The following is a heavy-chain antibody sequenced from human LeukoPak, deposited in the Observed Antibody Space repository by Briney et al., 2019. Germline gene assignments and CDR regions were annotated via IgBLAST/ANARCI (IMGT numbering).Heavy chain of an antibody. D-gene: IGHD3-3*01. CDR2: IHTSGST. CDR3: ARDLDFWSGYPNDY. Sequence: SETLSLTCTVSGGSISSYYWSWIRQPAGKGLEWIGRIHTSGSTNYNPSLKSRVTMSVDTSKNQFSLKLSSVTAADTAVYYCARDLDFWSGYPNDYWGQGTLVTVSS. CDR1: GGSISSYY. J-gene: IGHJ4*02. V-gene: IGHV4-4*07.